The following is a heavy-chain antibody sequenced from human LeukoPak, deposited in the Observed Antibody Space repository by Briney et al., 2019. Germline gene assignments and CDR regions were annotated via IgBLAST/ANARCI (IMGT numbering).Heavy chain of an antibody. J-gene: IGHJ4*02. CDR3: ARVRVGGSYFTFDY. CDR1: GFTFSTYS. Sequence: GGPLRLSCAASGFTFSTYSMNWVRQAPGKGLEWVSYISSSSSTVYYADSMKGRFTISRDNAKNSLYLQMNSLRAEDTAVYYCARVRVGGSYFTFDYWGQGTLVTVSS. CDR2: ISSSSSTV. D-gene: IGHD1-26*01. V-gene: IGHV3-48*01.